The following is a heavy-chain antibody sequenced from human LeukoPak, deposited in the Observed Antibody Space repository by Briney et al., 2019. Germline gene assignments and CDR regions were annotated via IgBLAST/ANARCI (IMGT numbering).Heavy chain of an antibody. CDR2: IYPGDSDA. CDR3: ARQVGSGWYSYFDY. D-gene: IGHD6-19*01. Sequence: GEPLKISGKGSGYSFSGYWIGWVRQMPGKGLEWMGIIYPGDSDATYRPSLQGQVTISADKSISTAYLQWSSLKASDIGMYYCARQVGSGWYSYFDYWGQGTLVTVSS. J-gene: IGHJ4*02. V-gene: IGHV5-51*01. CDR1: GYSFSGYW.